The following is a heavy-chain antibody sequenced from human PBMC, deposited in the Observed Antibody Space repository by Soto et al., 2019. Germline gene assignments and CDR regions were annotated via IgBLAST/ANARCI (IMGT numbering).Heavy chain of an antibody. CDR1: GYTFTGYY. CDR2: INPNSGGT. Sequence: ASVKVSCKASGYTFTGYYMHWVRQAPGQGLEWMGWINPNSGGTNYAQKFQGRVTMTRDTSISTAYMELSRLRSDDTAVYYCARDPPYTAMVIGYYYYGMDVWGKGTTVTVSS. J-gene: IGHJ6*04. V-gene: IGHV1-2*02. CDR3: ARDPPYTAMVIGYYYYGMDV. D-gene: IGHD5-18*01.